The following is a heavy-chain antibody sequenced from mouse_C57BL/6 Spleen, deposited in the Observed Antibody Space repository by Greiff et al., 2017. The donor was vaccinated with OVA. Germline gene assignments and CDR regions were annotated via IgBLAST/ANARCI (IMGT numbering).Heavy chain of an antibody. CDR1: GYTFTEYT. Sequence: QVQLQQSGAELVKPGASVKLSCKASGYTFTEYTIHWVKQRSGQGLEWIGWFYPGSGSIKYNEKFKDKATLTADKSSSTVYMELSRLTSEDSAVYFCARHEDPSLYYYGSSYPYAMDYWGQGTSVTVSS. J-gene: IGHJ4*01. V-gene: IGHV1-62-2*01. CDR2: FYPGSGSI. CDR3: ARHEDPSLYYYGSSYPYAMDY. D-gene: IGHD1-1*01.